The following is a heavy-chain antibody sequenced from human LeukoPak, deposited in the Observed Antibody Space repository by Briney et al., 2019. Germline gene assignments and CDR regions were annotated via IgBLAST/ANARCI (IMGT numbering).Heavy chain of an antibody. V-gene: IGHV1-69*06. CDR2: IMPMFGKA. D-gene: IGHD4-17*01. J-gene: IGHJ4*02. CDR3: AGAVTSEGFDY. CDR1: GGTFSSYD. Sequence: SVKVSCKASGGTFSSYDISWVRQAPGQGLEWMGGIMPMFGKANYAQKFQGRVTTTADKATSTAYMELSSLRSEDTAVYYCAGAVTSEGFDYWGQGTLVTVSS.